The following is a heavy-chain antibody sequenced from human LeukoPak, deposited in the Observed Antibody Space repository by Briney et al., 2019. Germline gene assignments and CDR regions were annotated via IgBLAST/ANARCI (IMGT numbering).Heavy chain of an antibody. CDR1: GFTFTSYA. V-gene: IGHV3-23*01. J-gene: IGHJ4*02. CDR3: AKYCSGSCHDRNLDC. CDR2: ISASGGGT. Sequence: PGGSLTETCAASGFTFTSYAMTWVRQAPGKGLEWVSTISASGGGTYYPDSVKGGFAISRENSRKTLNLQMNSLRAEDTAIYYCAKYCSGSCHDRNLDCWGQGSLVTVSS. D-gene: IGHD2-15*01.